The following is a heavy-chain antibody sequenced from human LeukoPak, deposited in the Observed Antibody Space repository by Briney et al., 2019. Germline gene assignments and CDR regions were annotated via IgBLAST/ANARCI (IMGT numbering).Heavy chain of an antibody. CDR3: ASSRRYYYDSSGYYAFDI. D-gene: IGHD3-22*01. CDR2: IYYSGST. J-gene: IGHJ3*02. CDR1: GGSISSGDYY. V-gene: IGHV4-30-4*08. Sequence: SETLSLXCTVSGGSISSGDYYWSWISQPPGKGPEWIGYIYYSGSTYYNPSLKSRVTISVDTSKNQFSLKLSSVTAADTAVYYCASSRRYYYDSSGYYAFDIWGQGTMVTVSS.